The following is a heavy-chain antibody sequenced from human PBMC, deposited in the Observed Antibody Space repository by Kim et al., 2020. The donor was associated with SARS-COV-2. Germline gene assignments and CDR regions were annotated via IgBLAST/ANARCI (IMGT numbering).Heavy chain of an antibody. CDR3: ARDLSEWNYGMDV. CDR1: GFTFSSYS. Sequence: GGSLRLSCAASGFTFSSYSMNWVRQAPGKGLEWVSSISSSTSYIYYADSVKGRFTISRDNAKNSLYLQMNSLRAQDTAVYYCARDLSEWNYGMDVWGQGTTVTVSS. J-gene: IGHJ6*02. V-gene: IGHV3-21*01. D-gene: IGHD3-3*01. CDR2: ISSSTSYI.